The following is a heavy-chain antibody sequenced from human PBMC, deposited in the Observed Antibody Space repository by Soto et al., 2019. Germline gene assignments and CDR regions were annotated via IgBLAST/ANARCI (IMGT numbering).Heavy chain of an antibody. CDR1: GFTFSDYY. Sequence: LRLSCAASGFTFSDYYMSWIRQAPGKGLEWVSYISSSGDIIYYADSMKGRFTISRDNAKNSLYLQMDNLRAEDTAVYYCARDLGYYDSSGYLDYWGQGTLVTVSS. CDR3: ARDLGYYDSSGYLDY. V-gene: IGHV3-11*01. CDR2: ISSSGDII. D-gene: IGHD3-22*01. J-gene: IGHJ4*02.